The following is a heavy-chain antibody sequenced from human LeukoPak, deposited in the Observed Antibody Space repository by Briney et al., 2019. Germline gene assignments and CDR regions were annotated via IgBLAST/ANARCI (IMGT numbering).Heavy chain of an antibody. V-gene: IGHV1-2*04. CDR1: GYTFTGYY. Sequence: ASVTVSCTASGYTFTGYYMHWVRQAPGQGLEWMGWINPNSGGTNYAQKFQGWVTMTRDTSITTAYMELSRLRSDDTAVYYCARSPYYDSSGYPGLFDYWGQGTLVTVSS. J-gene: IGHJ4*02. D-gene: IGHD3-22*01. CDR3: ARSPYYDSSGYPGLFDY. CDR2: INPNSGGT.